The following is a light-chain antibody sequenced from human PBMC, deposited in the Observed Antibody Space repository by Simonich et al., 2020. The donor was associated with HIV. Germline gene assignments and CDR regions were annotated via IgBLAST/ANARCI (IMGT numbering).Light chain of an antibody. V-gene: IGKV4-1*01. CDR3: QQYYSTPPT. J-gene: IGKJ1*01. Sequence: DIVMTQSPNFLAVSLGERATINCKSSQSVLNNSNNKNYLAWYQQRPGQPPKLLIYWASTRESGVPDRFSASGSGTDFTLTISSLQAEDVAIYYCQQYYSTPPTFGQGTKVEIK. CDR1: QSVLNNSNNKNY. CDR2: WAS.